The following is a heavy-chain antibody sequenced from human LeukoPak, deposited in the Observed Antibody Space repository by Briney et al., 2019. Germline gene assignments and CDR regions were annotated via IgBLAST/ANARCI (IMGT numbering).Heavy chain of an antibody. CDR2: ISSSGSPI. D-gene: IGHD5-18*01. CDR3: ARAQGGYSYGYGDY. J-gene: IGHJ4*02. V-gene: IGHV3-48*03. CDR1: GFAFSTYE. Sequence: QPGGSLRLSCAAFGFAFSTYEMIWVRQAPGKGLEWLSYISSSGSPIYFADSLKGRFTISRDNAKNSLYLQMNSLRAEDTAVYYCARAQGGYSYGYGDYWGQGTLVTVSS.